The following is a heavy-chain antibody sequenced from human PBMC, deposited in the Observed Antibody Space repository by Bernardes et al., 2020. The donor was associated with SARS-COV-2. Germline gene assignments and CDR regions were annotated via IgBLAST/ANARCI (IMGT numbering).Heavy chain of an antibody. CDR3: AREGEMLSGIFVLDY. Sequence: GGSLRLSCAASGFTFSTYAIHWVRQAPGKGLEWVAVIWYDGSNKYYVDSVKGRFTISRDNSKNTVSLQMNSLRAEDTAVYYCAREGEMLSGIFVLDYWGQGTPVTVS. V-gene: IGHV3-33*01. J-gene: IGHJ4*02. D-gene: IGHD2-15*01. CDR2: IWYDGSNK. CDR1: GFTFSTYA.